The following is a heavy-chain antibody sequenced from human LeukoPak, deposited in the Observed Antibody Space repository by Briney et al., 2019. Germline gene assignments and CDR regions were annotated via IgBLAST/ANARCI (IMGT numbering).Heavy chain of an antibody. Sequence: PSETLSLTCAVYGGSFSGYYWSWIRQPPGKGLEWIGEINHSGSTNYNPSLKSRVTISVDRSKNQFSLKLSSVTAADTAVYYCARGAVLRFLEWLGPYYFDYWGQGTLVTVSS. V-gene: IGHV4-34*01. CDR3: ARGAVLRFLEWLGPYYFDY. CDR1: GGSFSGYY. D-gene: IGHD3-3*01. J-gene: IGHJ4*02. CDR2: INHSGST.